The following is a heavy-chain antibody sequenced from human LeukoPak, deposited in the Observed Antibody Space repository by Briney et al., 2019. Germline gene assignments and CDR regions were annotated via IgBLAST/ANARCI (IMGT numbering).Heavy chain of an antibody. CDR2: ISYDGSNK. Sequence: PGRSLRLSCAASGFTFSSYAMHWVRQAPGKGLEWVAVISYDGSNKYYADSVKGRFTISRDNSKNTLYLQMNSLRAEDTAVYYCARGVDFFDYWGQGTLVTVSS. CDR3: ARGVDFFDY. CDR1: GFTFSSYA. D-gene: IGHD3-3*01. J-gene: IGHJ4*02. V-gene: IGHV3-30-3*01.